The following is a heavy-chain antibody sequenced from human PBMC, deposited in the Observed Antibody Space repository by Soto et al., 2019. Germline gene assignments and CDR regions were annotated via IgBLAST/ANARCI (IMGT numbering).Heavy chain of an antibody. V-gene: IGHV1-18*01. CDR3: VRDLDGSGSYYTDY. CDR1: GYNFINYG. CDR2: ISVHNGNT. D-gene: IGHD3-10*01. Sequence: GASVKVSCKASGYNFINYGITWVRQAPGQGLEWMGRISVHNGNTNYAQKLQGGVTMTTDTSTSTAYMELRSLRSDDTAVYYCVRDLDGSGSYYTDYWGPGTLVTVSS. J-gene: IGHJ4*02.